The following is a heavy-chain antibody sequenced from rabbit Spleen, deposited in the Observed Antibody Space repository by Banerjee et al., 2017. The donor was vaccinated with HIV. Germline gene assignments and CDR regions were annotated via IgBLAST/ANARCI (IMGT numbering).Heavy chain of an antibody. CDR1: GFSFSSSYY. V-gene: IGHV1S40*01. J-gene: IGHJ4*01. CDR2: IYAGSSGST. Sequence: QSLEESGGGLVQPGASLALTCTASGFSFSSSYYMCWVRQAPGKGLEWIACIYAGSSGSTYYASWAKGRFTISKTSSTTVTLQMTSLTAADTATYFCARSTGTSRWNLWGPGTLVTVS. CDR3: ARSTGTSRWNL. D-gene: IGHD1-1*01.